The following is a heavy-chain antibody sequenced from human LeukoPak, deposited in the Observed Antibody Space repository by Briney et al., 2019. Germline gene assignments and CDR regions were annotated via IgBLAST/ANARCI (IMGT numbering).Heavy chain of an antibody. CDR3: AKDRVGSCSTTSCPIDY. Sequence: GGSLRLSCAASGFTFSNFAMSWVRQAPGKGLERVSAISASGGHTYYADSVKGRFTISRDSSKNTLYLQMNSLRADDTALYYCAKDRVGSCSTTSCPIDYWGQGTLVTVSS. V-gene: IGHV3-23*01. D-gene: IGHD2-2*01. CDR2: ISASGGHT. CDR1: GFTFSNFA. J-gene: IGHJ4*02.